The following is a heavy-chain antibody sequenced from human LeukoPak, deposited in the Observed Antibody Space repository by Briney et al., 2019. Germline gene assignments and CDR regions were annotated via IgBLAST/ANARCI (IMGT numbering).Heavy chain of an antibody. Sequence: SQTLSLTCTVSGGSISSGSYFWSWIRQPAGKGLEWIGRIYTSGSTNYNPSLKSRVTISVDTSKNQFSLKLSSVTAADTAVYYCARGDRVTYYFDYWGQGTLVTVSS. V-gene: IGHV4-61*02. CDR3: ARGDRVTYYFDY. D-gene: IGHD2-21*02. CDR1: GGSISSGSYF. J-gene: IGHJ4*02. CDR2: IYTSGST.